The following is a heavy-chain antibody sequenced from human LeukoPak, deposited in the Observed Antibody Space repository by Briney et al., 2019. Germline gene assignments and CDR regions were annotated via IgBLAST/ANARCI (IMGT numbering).Heavy chain of an antibody. CDR3: ARHGYYDILTGYYTPFDY. J-gene: IGHJ4*02. V-gene: IGHV4-4*07. D-gene: IGHD3-9*01. CDR2: IYTSGST. CDR1: GGSISSYY. Sequence: SETLSLTCTVSGGSISSYYWSWIRQPAGKGLEWIGRIYTSGSTNYNPSLKSRVTMSVDTSKNQFSLKLSSVTAADTAVYYCARHGYYDILTGYYTPFDYWGQGTLVTVSS.